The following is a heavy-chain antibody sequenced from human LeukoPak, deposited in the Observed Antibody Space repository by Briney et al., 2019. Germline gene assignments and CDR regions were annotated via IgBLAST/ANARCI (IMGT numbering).Heavy chain of an antibody. D-gene: IGHD6-6*01. V-gene: IGHV1-18*01. CDR1: GYTFTSYG. CDR3: ATKGSSSDYYGIDV. Sequence: ASVKVPCKASGYTFTSYGITWVRQAPGQGLEWMAYISPNNGKTNYARNLQGRVTMTTDASTSTAYLELRSLISDDTAVYYCATKGSSSDYYGIDVWGQGTSVTVSS. CDR2: ISPNNGKT. J-gene: IGHJ6*02.